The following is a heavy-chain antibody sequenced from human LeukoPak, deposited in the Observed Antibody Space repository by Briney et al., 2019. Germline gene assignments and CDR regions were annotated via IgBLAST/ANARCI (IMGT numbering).Heavy chain of an antibody. CDR3: ARPAWSGYYYYYMDV. CDR1: GGSFSGYY. Sequence: SETLSLTCAVYGGSFSGYYWSWIRQPPGKGLEWIGEINHSGSTNYNPSLKSRVTISVDTSKNQFSLKLSSVTAADTAVYYCARPAWSGYYYYYMDVWGKGTTVTVSS. V-gene: IGHV4-34*01. CDR2: INHSGST. J-gene: IGHJ6*03. D-gene: IGHD3-3*01.